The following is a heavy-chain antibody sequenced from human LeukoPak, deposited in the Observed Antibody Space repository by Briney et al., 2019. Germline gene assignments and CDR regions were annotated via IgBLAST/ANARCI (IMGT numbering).Heavy chain of an antibody. CDR2: INPNSGGT. CDR1: GYTFTSYD. Sequence: ASVTVSCKASGYTFTSYDINWVRQAPGQGLEWMGWINPNSGGTNYAQKFQGRVTMTRDTSISTAYMELSSLRSEDTAVYYCARGRVYYYGSGSYQTYYYFDYWGQGTLVTVSS. D-gene: IGHD3-10*01. CDR3: ARGRVYYYGSGSYQTYYYFDY. V-gene: IGHV1-2*02. J-gene: IGHJ4*02.